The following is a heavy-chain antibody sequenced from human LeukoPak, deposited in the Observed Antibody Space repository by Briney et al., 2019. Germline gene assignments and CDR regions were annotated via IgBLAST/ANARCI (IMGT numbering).Heavy chain of an antibody. D-gene: IGHD3-22*01. V-gene: IGHV4-39*01. CDR1: GGSISSSNYY. CDR3: ARFFITMIVVGTDAFDI. Sequence: SETLSLTCTVSGGSISSSNYYWGWIRQPPGKGLEWIVSIYYSGSTYYNPSLKSRVTISVDTSKNQFSLKLSSVTAADTAVYYCARFFITMIVVGTDAFDIWGQGTMVTVSS. J-gene: IGHJ3*02. CDR2: IYYSGST.